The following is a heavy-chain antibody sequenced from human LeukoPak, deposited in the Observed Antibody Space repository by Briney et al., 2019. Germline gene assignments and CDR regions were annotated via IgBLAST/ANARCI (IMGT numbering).Heavy chain of an antibody. V-gene: IGHV3-23*01. CDR2: ISGSGGST. J-gene: IGHJ4*02. CDR1: GFTFSSYA. D-gene: IGHD6-19*01. Sequence: GGSLRLSCAASGFTFSSYAMSWVRQAPGKGLEWVSAISGSGGSTYYADSVKGRFTISRDNSKNSLYLQMNSLRAEDTAVYYCARDHFLQWLAIDHWGQGTLVTVSS. CDR3: ARDHFLQWLAIDH.